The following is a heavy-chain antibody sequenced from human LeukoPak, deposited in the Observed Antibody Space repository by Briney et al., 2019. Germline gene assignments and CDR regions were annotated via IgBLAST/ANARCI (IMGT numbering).Heavy chain of an antibody. CDR1: GYTFTSYG. V-gene: IGHV1-18*01. J-gene: IGHJ4*02. Sequence: GASVKVSCKASGYTFTSYGISWVRQAPGQGLEWMGWISAYNGNTNYAQKLQGRVTMTTDTSTSTAYMELRSLRSDDTAVYYCARDHHYDSLRLPNDYWGQGTLVTVSS. D-gene: IGHD3-22*01. CDR3: ARDHHYDSLRLPNDY. CDR2: ISAYNGNT.